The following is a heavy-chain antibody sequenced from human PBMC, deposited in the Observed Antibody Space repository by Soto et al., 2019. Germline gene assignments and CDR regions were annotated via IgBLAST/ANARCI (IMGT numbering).Heavy chain of an antibody. CDR2: IKSDGSGT. J-gene: IGHJ6*02. V-gene: IGHV3-74*01. CDR1: GFTFSHNW. Sequence: GGSLRLSCSASGFTFSHNWMSWVRQAPGKGLEWVSRIKSDGSGTSYADSVKGRFSISRDNAKNTLYLQMNSLRAEDTAVYYCARRIKDYYGMDVWGQGTSVTVSS. CDR3: ARRIKDYYGMDV.